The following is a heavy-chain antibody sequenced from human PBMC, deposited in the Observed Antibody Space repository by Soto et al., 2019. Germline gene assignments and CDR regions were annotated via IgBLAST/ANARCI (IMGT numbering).Heavy chain of an antibody. D-gene: IGHD3-10*01. J-gene: IGHJ3*02. CDR3: ARISMVRGALGAFDI. V-gene: IGHV4-4*07. CDR2: IYTSGST. Sequence: QVQLQESGPGLVKPSETLSLTCTVSGGSISSYYWSWIRQPAGKGLEWIGRIYTSGSTNYNPSLKGRVNMSVDTSKNQFSLMLSSVTAADTAVYYCARISMVRGALGAFDIWGQGTMVTVSS. CDR1: GGSISSYY.